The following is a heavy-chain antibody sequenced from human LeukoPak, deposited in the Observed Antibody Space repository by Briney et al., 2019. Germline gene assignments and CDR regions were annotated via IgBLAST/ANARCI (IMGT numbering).Heavy chain of an antibody. Sequence: ASVKVSCKASGGTFSSYAISWVRQAPGQGLEWMGGIIPIFGTANYAQKFQGRVTITADESTSTAYMELSSLRSEDTAVYYCARDAIITPFYYYYGMDVWGKGTTVTVSS. CDR1: GGTFSSYA. CDR3: ARDAIITPFYYYYGMDV. CDR2: IIPIFGTA. V-gene: IGHV1-69*13. D-gene: IGHD3-10*01. J-gene: IGHJ6*04.